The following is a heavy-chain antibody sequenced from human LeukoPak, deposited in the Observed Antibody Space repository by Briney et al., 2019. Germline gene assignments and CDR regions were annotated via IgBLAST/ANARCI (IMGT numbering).Heavy chain of an antibody. CDR1: GFTFSSYG. D-gene: IGHD5-18*01. CDR3: ARDLYSYGSLDY. CDR2: IWYDGSNK. V-gene: IGHV3-33*01. Sequence: GGSLRLSCAASGFTFSSYGMHWVRQAPGKGLEWVAVIWYDGSNKYYADSVKGRFTISRDNSKNTLYLQMNSLRAEDTAVYYCARDLYSYGSLDYWDQGTLVTVSS. J-gene: IGHJ4*02.